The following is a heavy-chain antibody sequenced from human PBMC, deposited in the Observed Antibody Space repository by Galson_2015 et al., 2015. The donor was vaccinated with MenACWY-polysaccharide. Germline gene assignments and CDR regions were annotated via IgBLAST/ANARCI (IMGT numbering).Heavy chain of an antibody. CDR2: MNPNSGNT. CDR3: ARGGDYDILTGYHGGMDV. Sequence: SVKVSCKASGYTFTSYDINWVRQATGQGLEWMGWMNPNSGNTGYAQKFQGRVTMTRNTSISTAYMELSSLRSEDTAVYYCARGGDYDILTGYHGGMDVWGQGTTVTVSS. CDR1: GYTFTSYD. J-gene: IGHJ6*02. V-gene: IGHV1-8*01. D-gene: IGHD3-9*01.